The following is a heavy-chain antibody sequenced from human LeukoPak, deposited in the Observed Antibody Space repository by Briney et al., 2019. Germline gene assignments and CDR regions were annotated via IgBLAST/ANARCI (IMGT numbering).Heavy chain of an antibody. CDR1: GFDFSGFY. V-gene: IGHV3-73*01. CDR3: TRQDCSGGSCSYVDY. Sequence: GGSLKLSCAASGFDFSGFYMHWVRQASGRGLEWVGLIRSKPSSYTTVYAASVKGRFTISRDDSKNTAYLQTNSLKAEDTAVYYCTRQDCSGGSCSYVDYWGQGTLVTVSS. CDR2: IRSKPSSYTT. J-gene: IGHJ4*02. D-gene: IGHD2-15*01.